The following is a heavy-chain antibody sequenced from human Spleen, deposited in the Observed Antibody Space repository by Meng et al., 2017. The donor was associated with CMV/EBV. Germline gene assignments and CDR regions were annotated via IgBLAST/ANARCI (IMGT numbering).Heavy chain of an antibody. CDR1: GSPFSVYH. CDR2: ISSPRGGT. J-gene: IGHJ4*02. Sequence: ASVKVSCKTSGSPFSVYHMHWVRQAPGQGLEWMGWISSPRGGTKYAQKFQGRVTMTRDTSMNTDYMELSSLRSEDTAVYYCARVLRHSTSLGWPTDYWGQGTLVTVSS. D-gene: IGHD3-3*01. CDR3: ARVLRHSTSLGWPTDY. V-gene: IGHV1-2*02.